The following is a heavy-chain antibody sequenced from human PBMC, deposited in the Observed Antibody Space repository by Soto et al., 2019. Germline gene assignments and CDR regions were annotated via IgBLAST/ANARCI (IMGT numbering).Heavy chain of an antibody. CDR2: IRSKGKSYAT. V-gene: IGHV3-73*01. CDR1: VFNFSGSA. D-gene: IGHD2-21*02. CDR3: TRLGPYCGTDCYFDY. Sequence: PGWSLRLACVVSVFNFSGSAMHWVRQASGKGLEWVGRIRSKGKSYATSYAASVKGRFAISRDDAKNTAYLQMNSLKTEDTAVYYCTRLGPYCGTDCYFDYWGQGTLVTVSS. J-gene: IGHJ4*02.